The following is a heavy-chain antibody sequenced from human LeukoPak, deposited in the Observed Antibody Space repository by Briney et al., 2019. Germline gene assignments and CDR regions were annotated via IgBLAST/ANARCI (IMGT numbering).Heavy chain of an antibody. CDR1: GFTFSSYE. J-gene: IGHJ4*02. Sequence: RGSLRLSCAASGFTFSSYEMNWVRQAPGKGLEWVSYISSSGSTIYYADSVKGRFTISRDNAKNSLYLQMNSLRAEDTAVYYCARDPDGSGKDYWGQGTLVTVSS. CDR2: ISSSGSTI. CDR3: ARDPDGSGKDY. D-gene: IGHD3-10*01. V-gene: IGHV3-48*03.